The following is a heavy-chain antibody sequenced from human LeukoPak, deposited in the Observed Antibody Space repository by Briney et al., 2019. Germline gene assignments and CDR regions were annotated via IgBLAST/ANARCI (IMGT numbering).Heavy chain of an antibody. CDR2: IWYDGSNK. V-gene: IGHV3-33*01. CDR1: GFTFSSYG. CDR3: ATAPTVVAAFDY. J-gene: IGHJ4*02. D-gene: IGHD2-15*01. Sequence: GRSLRLSCAASGFTFSSYGMHWVRQAPGKGLEWVAVIWYDGSNKYYADSVNGRFTISRDNSKNTLYLQMNSLRAEDTAVYYCATAPTVVAAFDYWGQGTLVTVSS.